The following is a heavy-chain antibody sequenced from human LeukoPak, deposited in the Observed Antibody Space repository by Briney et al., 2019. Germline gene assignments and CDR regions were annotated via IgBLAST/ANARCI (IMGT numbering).Heavy chain of an antibody. CDR3: GTDLRPWMQLWLTIEY. D-gene: IGHD5-18*01. Sequence: GGSLRLSCSASGFTFSSYARRWVRQAPGKGLEYVSGISSNGGSTYYADSVKGRFTISRENSKNTLYLQMSSPRTEDTAAYYFGTDLRPWMQLWLTIEYWGQGTLVTVSS. V-gene: IGHV3-64D*09. CDR2: ISSNGGST. J-gene: IGHJ4*02. CDR1: GFTFSSYA.